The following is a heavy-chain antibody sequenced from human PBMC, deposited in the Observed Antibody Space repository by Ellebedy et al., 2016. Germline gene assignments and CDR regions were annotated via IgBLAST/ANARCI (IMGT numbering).Heavy chain of an antibody. Sequence: GGSLRLSCAASGFIVSTNYMSWVRQAPGKGLEWVAIIYRSGSTFYPDSVKGRFTISRDNSKNTLYLQMNSLTVEDTAVYYCAKGNAIPGPEPLDFWGQGTLVTVSS. D-gene: IGHD1-14*01. J-gene: IGHJ4*02. CDR2: IYRSGST. V-gene: IGHV3-66*01. CDR3: AKGNAIPGPEPLDF. CDR1: GFIVSTNY.